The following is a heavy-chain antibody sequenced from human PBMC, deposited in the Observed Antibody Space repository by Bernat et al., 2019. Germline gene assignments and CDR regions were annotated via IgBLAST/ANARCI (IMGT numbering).Heavy chain of an antibody. CDR2: ISGSGDGTT. V-gene: IGHV3-23*01. CDR1: GFTFSNYA. CDR3: AGGGDIAAAGRETRTHYYYYYGMDV. J-gene: IGHJ6*02. D-gene: IGHD6-13*01. Sequence: EVQLLESGGGVVQPGGSLRLSCAASGFTFSNYAMTWVRQATGKGLEWVSTISGSGDGTTYYADSVKGRFTISRDNSKNTLYLQMNSLRAEDTAVYYCAGGGDIAAAGRETRTHYYYYYGMDVWGQGTTVTVSS.